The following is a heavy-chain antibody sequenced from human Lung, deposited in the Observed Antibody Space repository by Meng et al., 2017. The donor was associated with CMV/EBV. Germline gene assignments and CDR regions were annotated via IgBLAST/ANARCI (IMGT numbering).Heavy chain of an antibody. CDR2: INTANGAP. V-gene: IGHV1-18*01. CDR1: GYYXNAFG. J-gene: IGHJ4*02. CDR3: ARRRGVYHFLEVGGDAYFDY. D-gene: IGHD1-26*01. Sequence: ASXXVSXKGSGYYXNAFGISWMRQAPGQGLEWMGWINTANGAPRYAQRFQGRVTMTTDKSTATSYMELRSLTSDDTAVYYCARRRGVYHFLEVGGDAYFDYXGQGXPVTVSS.